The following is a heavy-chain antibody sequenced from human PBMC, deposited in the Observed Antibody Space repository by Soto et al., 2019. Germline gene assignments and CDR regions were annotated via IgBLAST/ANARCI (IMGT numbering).Heavy chain of an antibody. J-gene: IGHJ6*02. Sequence: GGSLRLSCAASGFTFSSYAMSWVRQAPGKGLEWVSAISGSGGSTYYADSVKGRFTISRDNSKNTLYLQMNSLRAEDTAVYYCAKGGYYVFWSGSKGDDYYYYGMDVWGQGTTVTVSS. CDR2: ISGSGGST. V-gene: IGHV3-23*01. D-gene: IGHD3-3*01. CDR3: AKGGYYVFWSGSKGDDYYYYGMDV. CDR1: GFTFSSYA.